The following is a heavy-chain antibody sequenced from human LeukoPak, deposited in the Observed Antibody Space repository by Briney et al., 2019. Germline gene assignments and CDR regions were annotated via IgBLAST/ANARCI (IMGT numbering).Heavy chain of an antibody. Sequence: ASVKVSCKASGYTFTSYGISWARQAPGQGLEWMGWISAYNGNTNYAQKFQGRVTMTTDTSTSTAYMELRSLRSDDTAVYYCASTGKGATIPEVWVDPWGQGTLVTVSS. D-gene: IGHD5-12*01. CDR2: ISAYNGNT. V-gene: IGHV1-18*01. J-gene: IGHJ5*02. CDR3: ASTGKGATIPEVWVDP. CDR1: GYTFTSYG.